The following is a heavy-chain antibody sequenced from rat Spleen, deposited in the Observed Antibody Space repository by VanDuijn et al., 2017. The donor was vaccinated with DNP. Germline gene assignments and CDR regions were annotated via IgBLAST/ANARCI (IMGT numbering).Heavy chain of an antibody. CDR2: IGSPAYAP. CDR3: TTGDWEDYFDY. D-gene: IGHD5-1*01. V-gene: IGHV5-20*01. J-gene: IGHJ2*01. CDR1: GFTFSAYY. Sequence: EVQLVESGGGLVQPGRSLKLSCAASGFTFSAYYMAWVRQAPAKGLEWVAYIGSPAYAPYYTDSVKGRFTISRDDAKRSLYLQMDSLRSEDTATYYCTTGDWEDYFDYWGQGVMVTVSS.